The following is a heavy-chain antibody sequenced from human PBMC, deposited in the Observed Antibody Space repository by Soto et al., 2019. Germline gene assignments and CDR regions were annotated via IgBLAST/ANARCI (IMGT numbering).Heavy chain of an antibody. J-gene: IGHJ6*02. V-gene: IGHV1-18*01. CDR1: GYTFSRYG. CDR3: AKTGQPPDSASGMDV. Sequence: QGQLVQSGVEVKKPGASVKVSCKASGYTFSRYGISWVRQAPGQGLEWMGWISGYNGDTNYAQKFQGRVTMTIDTTTNTAYMELRTLTSDDTAVYYCAKTGQPPDSASGMDVWGQGTTVSVSS. CDR2: ISGYNGDT. D-gene: IGHD1-1*01.